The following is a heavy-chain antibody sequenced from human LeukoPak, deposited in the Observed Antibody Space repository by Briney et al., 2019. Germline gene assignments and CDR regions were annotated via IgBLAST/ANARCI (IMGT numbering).Heavy chain of an antibody. Sequence: GGSLRLSCAASGFTFSNYELNWVRQAPGKGLEWLSYISSSGRNIYYADSVNGRFTISRDNAKDSLYLQMNSLRAEDTAVYYCARDLVQLWSKDYWGQGTLVTVSS. D-gene: IGHD5-18*01. CDR2: ISSSGRNI. CDR3: ARDLVQLWSKDY. CDR1: GFTFSNYE. J-gene: IGHJ4*02. V-gene: IGHV3-48*03.